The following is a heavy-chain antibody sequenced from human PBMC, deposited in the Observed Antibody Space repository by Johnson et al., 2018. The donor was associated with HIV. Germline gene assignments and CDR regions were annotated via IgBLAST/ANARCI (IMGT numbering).Heavy chain of an antibody. V-gene: IGHV3-11*04. Sequence: QEQLVESGGGLVQPGGSLRLSCAASGFTFSDYYMSWIRQAPGPGLEWVSYISSSGSTIYYADSVKGRFTISRDNAKNSLYLQMNSLRAEDTAVYYCARERNYGTHAAFDIWGQGTMVTVSS. CDR1: GFTFSDYY. J-gene: IGHJ3*02. CDR3: ARERNYGTHAAFDI. D-gene: IGHD1-7*01. CDR2: ISSSGSTI.